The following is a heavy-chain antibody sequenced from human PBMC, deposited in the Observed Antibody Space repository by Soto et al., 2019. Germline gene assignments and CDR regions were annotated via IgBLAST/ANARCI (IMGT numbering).Heavy chain of an antibody. J-gene: IGHJ5*02. CDR1: GGSISSSSYY. CDR3: ARHRNPAANWGLLSWFDP. CDR2: IYYSGST. V-gene: IGHV4-39*01. Sequence: QLQLQESGPGLVKPSETLSLTCTVSGGSISSSSYYWGWIRQPPGKGLEWIGSIYYSGSTYYNPSLKSRVTISVDTSKNQSSLKLSSVTAADTAVYYCARHRNPAANWGLLSWFDPWGQGTLVTVSS. D-gene: IGHD7-27*01.